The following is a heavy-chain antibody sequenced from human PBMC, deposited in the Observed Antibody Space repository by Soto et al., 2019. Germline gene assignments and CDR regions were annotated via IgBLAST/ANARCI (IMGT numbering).Heavy chain of an antibody. CDR2: IYTSGNT. CDR3: ARESGDNWDYEAY. CDR1: GGSISSYH. Sequence: PSETLSLTCTVSGGSISSYHWSWIRQSAGKRLEWIGRIYTSGNTHYNPSLKSRVTVSIDTSKNQLFLTVNSVTAAISAVYYCARESGDNWDYEAYWGQGTSVTVSS. V-gene: IGHV4-4*07. J-gene: IGHJ4*02. D-gene: IGHD1-7*01.